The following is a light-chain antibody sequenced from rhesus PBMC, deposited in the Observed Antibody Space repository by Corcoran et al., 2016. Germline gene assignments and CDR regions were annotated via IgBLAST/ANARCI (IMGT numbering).Light chain of an antibody. V-gene: IGKV3-24*04. CDR3: QQGSSIPFT. CDR1: SSVGTS. Sequence: EIVLTQSPTSMAVSQGERVTISRTASSSVGTSYLHWYHPKPGFPPTLLVYRKSSLTSGGTARFSGSGSGTSYTLTISFMEAEDAANYDCQQGSSIPFTFGPGTKLDIK. J-gene: IGKJ3*01. CDR2: RKS.